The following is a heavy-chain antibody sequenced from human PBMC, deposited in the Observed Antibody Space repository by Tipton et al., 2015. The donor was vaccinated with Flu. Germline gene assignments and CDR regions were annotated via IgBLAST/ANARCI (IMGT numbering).Heavy chain of an antibody. Sequence: LRLSCAVSGDSISSDFYWAWIRQFPGKGLEWIGTVSRTGSTIYNPSLKSRVTISIDTSKNQFSLNMRSVTAADMAVYYCARGLRDGYNPHDAFDIWGQGTMVTVSS. J-gene: IGHJ3*02. CDR1: GDSISSDFY. CDR3: ARGLRDGYNPHDAFDI. CDR2: VSRTGST. V-gene: IGHV4-38-2*01. D-gene: IGHD5-24*01.